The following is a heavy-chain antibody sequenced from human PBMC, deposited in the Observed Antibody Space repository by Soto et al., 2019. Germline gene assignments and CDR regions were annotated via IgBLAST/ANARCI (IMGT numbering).Heavy chain of an antibody. Sequence: SETLSLTCTVSGGSISSSSYYWGWIRQPPGKGLEWIGNIYYSGSAYYNPSLKSRVTMSVDTSKNHFSLNLNSVTASDTAVYYCARHRSLYSSAWYDMDYWGQGTLVTVSS. D-gene: IGHD6-19*01. CDR2: IYYSGSA. J-gene: IGHJ4*02. CDR1: GGSISSSSYY. CDR3: ARHRSLYSSAWYDMDY. V-gene: IGHV4-39*01.